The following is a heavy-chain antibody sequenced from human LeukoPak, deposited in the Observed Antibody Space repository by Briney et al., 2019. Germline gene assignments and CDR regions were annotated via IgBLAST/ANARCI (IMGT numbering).Heavy chain of an antibody. CDR3: ARGVVGDYYGMDV. Sequence: GASVKVSCKASGYTLTRYYVHWVRQAPGQGLEWMGIINPSAGSTSYAQKFQGRVTMTRDTSISTAYMELSRLRSDDTAVYYCARGVVGDYYGMDVWGQGTTVTVSS. D-gene: IGHD2-2*01. J-gene: IGHJ6*02. V-gene: IGHV1-46*01. CDR2: INPSAGST. CDR1: GYTLTRYY.